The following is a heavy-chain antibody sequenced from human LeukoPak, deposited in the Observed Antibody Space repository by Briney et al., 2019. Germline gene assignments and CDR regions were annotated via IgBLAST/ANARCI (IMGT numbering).Heavy chain of an antibody. CDR3: ARVNLEAAAGPIFDY. D-gene: IGHD6-13*01. Sequence: ASVKVSCKASGYTFTGYYMHWVRQAPGQGLEWMGWINPNSGGTNYAQKFQGRVTMTRDTSISTAYMELSRLRSDDTAVYYCARVNLEAAAGPIFDYWGQGTLVTVSS. J-gene: IGHJ4*02. CDR2: INPNSGGT. CDR1: GYTFTGYY. V-gene: IGHV1-2*02.